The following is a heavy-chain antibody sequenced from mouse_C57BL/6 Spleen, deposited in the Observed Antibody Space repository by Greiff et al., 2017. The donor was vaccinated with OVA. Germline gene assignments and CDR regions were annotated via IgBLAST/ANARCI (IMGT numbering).Heavy chain of an antibody. CDR2: INPNNGGT. CDR1: GYTFTDYY. V-gene: IGHV1-26*01. CDR3: ARHDLYYFDY. D-gene: IGHD2-12*01. J-gene: IGHJ2*01. Sequence: EVQLQQSGPELVKPGASVKISCKASGYTFTDYYMNWVKQSHGKSLEWIGDINPNNGGTSYNQKFKGKATLTVDKSSSTAYMELRSLTSEDSAVYYCARHDLYYFDYWGQGTTLTVSS.